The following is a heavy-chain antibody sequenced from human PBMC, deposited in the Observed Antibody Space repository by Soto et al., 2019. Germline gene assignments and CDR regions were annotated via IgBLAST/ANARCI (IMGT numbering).Heavy chain of an antibody. Sequence: GGSLRLSCAASGFTVSSNYMSWVRQAPGKGLEWVSVIYSGGSTYYADSVKGRFTISRDNSKNTLYLQMNSLRAEDTAVYYCARGVGAARPYYYYYGMDVWGQGATVTVSS. CDR1: GFTVSSNY. CDR3: ARGVGAARPYYYYYGMDV. V-gene: IGHV3-53*01. D-gene: IGHD6-6*01. CDR2: IYSGGST. J-gene: IGHJ6*02.